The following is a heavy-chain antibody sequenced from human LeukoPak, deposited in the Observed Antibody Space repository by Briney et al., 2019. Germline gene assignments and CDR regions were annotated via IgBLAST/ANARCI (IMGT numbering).Heavy chain of an antibody. CDR3: AILALDIVVVPAAISAFDI. D-gene: IGHD2-2*01. CDR2: FDPEDGET. CDR1: GYTLTELS. Sequence: ASVKVSCKVSGYTLTELSMHWVRQAPGKGLEWMGGFDPEDGETIYAQKFQGRVTMTEDTSTDTAYMELSGLRSEDTAVYYCAILALDIVVVPAAISAFDIWGQGTMVTVSS. V-gene: IGHV1-24*01. J-gene: IGHJ3*02.